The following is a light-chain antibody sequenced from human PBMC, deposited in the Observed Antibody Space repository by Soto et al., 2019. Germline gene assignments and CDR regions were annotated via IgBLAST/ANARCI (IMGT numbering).Light chain of an antibody. J-gene: IGKJ2*01. V-gene: IGKV1-5*03. CDR2: KAS. CDR3: QQYNSYPYT. Sequence: DIQMTQSPSTLSASVGDRVTITCRASQSISSWLAWYQQKPGKAPKLLIYKASSLESGVTSRFSGSGSGTEFTLTISSLQPDDFATYYCQQYNSYPYTFGQGTKVEIK. CDR1: QSISSW.